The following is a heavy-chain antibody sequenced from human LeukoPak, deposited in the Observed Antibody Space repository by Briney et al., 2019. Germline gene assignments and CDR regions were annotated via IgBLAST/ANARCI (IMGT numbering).Heavy chain of an antibody. CDR1: GFTFRSYA. V-gene: IGHV3-23*01. Sequence: GGSPRLSCAASGFTFRSYAMTWVRQAPGKGLEWVSFISGSGGSTYYADSVKGRFTISKDKSRNTLFLQMNSLRAEDTAVYYCATVPRSGYYYFDYWGQGTLVTVSS. D-gene: IGHD5-12*01. J-gene: IGHJ4*02. CDR3: ATVPRSGYYYFDY. CDR2: ISGSGGST.